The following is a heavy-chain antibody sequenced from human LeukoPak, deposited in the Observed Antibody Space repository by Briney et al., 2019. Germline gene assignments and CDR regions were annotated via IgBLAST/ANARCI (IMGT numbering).Heavy chain of an antibody. V-gene: IGHV3-21*01. Sequence: GGSLRLSCASSILTFSSYSMNWVRQAPGKGLEWVSSISSSSSYIYYADSVKGRFTISRDNAKNSLYLQMNSVRAKETCVYYCARELGYYYYGMDVWGQGTTVTVSS. CDR2: ISSSSSYI. CDR3: ARELGYYYYGMDV. CDR1: ILTFSSYS. D-gene: IGHD7-27*01. J-gene: IGHJ6*02.